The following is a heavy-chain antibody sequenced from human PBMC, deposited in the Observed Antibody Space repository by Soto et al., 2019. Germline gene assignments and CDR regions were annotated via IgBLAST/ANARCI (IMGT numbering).Heavy chain of an antibody. CDR3: ARVYGDYYYYYMDV. CDR2: IYYSGST. D-gene: IGHD4-17*01. V-gene: IGHV4-59*01. CDR1: GGSISSYY. J-gene: IGHJ6*03. Sequence: SETLSLTCTVSGGSISSYYWSWIRQPPGKGLEWIGYIYYSGSTNYNPSLKSRVTISVDTSKNQFSLKLSSVTAADTAVYYCARVYGDYYYYYMDVWGKGTTVTVSS.